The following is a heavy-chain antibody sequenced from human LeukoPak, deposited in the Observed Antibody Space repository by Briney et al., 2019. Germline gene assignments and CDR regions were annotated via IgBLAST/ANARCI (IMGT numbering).Heavy chain of an antibody. J-gene: IGHJ4*02. CDR2: IFYSGST. Sequence: SETLSLTCTVSGGSISSSSYYWGWIRQPPGKGLEWIGSIFYSGSTYSNPSLKSRITIPVDTSKNQFSLKLSSVTAADTAVYYCARHDYSSSAYYFDYWGQGSLVTVSS. D-gene: IGHD6-6*01. CDR3: ARHDYSSSAYYFDY. V-gene: IGHV4-39*01. CDR1: GGSISSSSYY.